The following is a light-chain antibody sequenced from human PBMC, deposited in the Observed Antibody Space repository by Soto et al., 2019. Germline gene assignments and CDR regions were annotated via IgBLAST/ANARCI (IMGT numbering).Light chain of an antibody. V-gene: IGKV1-5*01. Sequence: DIQMTQSPPTLSASVGDRVTLTCRASQSISGWLAWYQQKPGKAPKPLIYDASTLERGVPSRFSGSGSGTEFTLTISSLQPDDFATYYCQQYNSYWTFGQGTKVDIK. CDR1: QSISGW. CDR2: DAS. J-gene: IGKJ1*01. CDR3: QQYNSYWT.